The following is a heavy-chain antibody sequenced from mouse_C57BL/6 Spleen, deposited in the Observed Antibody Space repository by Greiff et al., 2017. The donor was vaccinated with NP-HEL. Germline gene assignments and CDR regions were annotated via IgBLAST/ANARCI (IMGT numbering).Heavy chain of an antibody. CDR1: GFTFSNYW. D-gene: IGHD2-3*01. Sequence: DVMLVESGGGLVQPGGSMKLSCVASGFTFSNYWMNWVRQSPEKGLEWVAQIRLKSDNYATHYAESVKGRFTISRDDSKSSVYLQMNNLRAEDTGIYYCTGGRWLLDAYWGQGTLVTVSA. J-gene: IGHJ3*01. V-gene: IGHV6-3*01. CDR3: TGGRWLLDAY. CDR2: IRLKSDNYAT.